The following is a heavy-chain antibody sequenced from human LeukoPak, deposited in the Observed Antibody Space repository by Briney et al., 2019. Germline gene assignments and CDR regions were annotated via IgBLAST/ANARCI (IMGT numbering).Heavy chain of an antibody. D-gene: IGHD3-10*01. CDR2: IYHSGST. CDR3: ARQSVVYGSGSYYKSHDY. CDR1: GGSISSSNW. Sequence: SETLSLTCAVSGGSISSSNWWSWVRQPPGKGLEWIGEIYHSGSTNYNPSLKSRVTISVDKSKNQFSLKLSSVTAADTAVYYCARQSVVYGSGSYYKSHDYWGQGTLVTASS. J-gene: IGHJ4*02. V-gene: IGHV4-4*02.